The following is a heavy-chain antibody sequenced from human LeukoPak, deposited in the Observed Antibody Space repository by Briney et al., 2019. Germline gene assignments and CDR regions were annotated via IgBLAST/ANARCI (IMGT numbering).Heavy chain of an antibody. CDR2: ISAYNGNT. V-gene: IGHV1-18*01. Sequence: ASVKVSCKTSGYTFTNYGISWVRQAPGQGLEWMGWISAYNGNTNYEQKFQGRVTMTTDTMTTDTSTSTAYMELRSLRSEDTAVYYCARAVGVDTAMVKIMWLDPWGQGTLVTVSS. D-gene: IGHD5-18*01. CDR3: ARAVGVDTAMVKIMWLDP. J-gene: IGHJ5*02. CDR1: GYTFTNYG.